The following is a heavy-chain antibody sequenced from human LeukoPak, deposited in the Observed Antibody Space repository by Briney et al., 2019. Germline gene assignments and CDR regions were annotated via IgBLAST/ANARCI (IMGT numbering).Heavy chain of an antibody. V-gene: IGHV1-2*02. D-gene: IGHD3-3*02. J-gene: IGHJ4*02. CDR1: GYTFTGYY. CDR3: ARDLNIFGVVSYYFDY. Sequence: ASVKVSFKASGYTFTGYYMHWVRQAPAQGLEWMGWINPNSGGTNYAQKFHGRVSMTRDTSISTAYMELSRLRSDDTAVYYCARDLNIFGVVSYYFDYWGQGTLVTVSS. CDR2: INPNSGGT.